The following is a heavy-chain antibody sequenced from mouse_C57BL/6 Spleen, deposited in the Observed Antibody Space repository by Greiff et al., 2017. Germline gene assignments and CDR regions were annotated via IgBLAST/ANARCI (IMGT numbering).Heavy chain of an antibody. CDR1: GYTFTSYW. CDR2: IDPSDSYT. Sequence: QVQLQQPGAELVKPGASVKLSCKASGYTFTSYWMQWVKQRPGQGLEWIGEIDPSDSYTNYNQKFKGKATLTVDTSSSTAYMQLSSLTSEDSAVYYCARSGGPAYFDYWGQGTTLTVSS. CDR3: ARSGGPAYFDY. D-gene: IGHD3-1*01. J-gene: IGHJ2*01. V-gene: IGHV1-50*01.